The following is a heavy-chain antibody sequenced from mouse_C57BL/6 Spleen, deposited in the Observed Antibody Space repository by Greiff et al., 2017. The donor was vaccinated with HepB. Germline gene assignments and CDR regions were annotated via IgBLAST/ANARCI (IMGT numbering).Heavy chain of an antibody. CDR1: GYSITSDY. V-gene: IGHV3-8*01. CDR2: ISYSGST. D-gene: IGHD1-1*02. J-gene: IGHJ2*01. Sequence: DVQLQESGPGLAKPSQSLSLTCSVTGYSITSDYWNWIRQFPGNKLEYMGDISYSGSTYYNPSTKSRISITRDTTKNQYSRQLKSVTTEDTATYYCARWGYGDYFDYWGQGTTLTVSS. CDR3: ARWGYGDYFDY.